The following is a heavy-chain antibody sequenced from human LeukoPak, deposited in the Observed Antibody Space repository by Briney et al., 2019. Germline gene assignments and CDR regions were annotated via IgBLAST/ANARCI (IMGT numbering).Heavy chain of an antibody. Sequence: GASVKVSCKASGGTFSSYAISWVRQAAGQGLEWMGRIIPIFGTANYAQKFQGRVTITADKSTSTAYMELSSLRSEDTAVYYCASPVVVAATPGNYYYMDVWGKGTTVTVSS. CDR3: ASPVVVAATPGNYYYMDV. CDR2: IIPIFGTA. CDR1: GGTFSSYA. V-gene: IGHV1-69*06. J-gene: IGHJ6*03. D-gene: IGHD2-15*01.